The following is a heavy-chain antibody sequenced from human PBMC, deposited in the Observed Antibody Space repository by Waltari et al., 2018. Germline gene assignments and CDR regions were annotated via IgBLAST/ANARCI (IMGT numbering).Heavy chain of an antibody. CDR2: IYSGGST. V-gene: IGHV3-53*01. D-gene: IGHD3-3*01. CDR1: GFTVSSNY. J-gene: IGHJ4*02. Sequence: EVQLVESGGGLIQPGGSLRLSCAASGFTVSSNYMSWVRQAPGKGLEWVSVIYSGGSTYYADSVKGRFTISRDNSKNPLYLQMNSLRAEDTAVYYCARDRVHDFWSGYRYFDYWGQGTLVTVSS. CDR3: ARDRVHDFWSGYRYFDY.